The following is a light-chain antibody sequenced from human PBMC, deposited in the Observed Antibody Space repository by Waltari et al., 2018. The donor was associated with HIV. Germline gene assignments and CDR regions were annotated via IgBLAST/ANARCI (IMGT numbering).Light chain of an antibody. V-gene: IGLV1-47*02. CDR1: SSNLGGYF. CDR2: SNF. J-gene: IGLJ2*01. Sequence: VLTSPPPAPGTPGQRLATSCSGRSSNLGGYFLYCYQHLPSTAPNPLIFSNFQRPSGVPDRFSGSKSGTSASLAISGLRSEDEADYYCAAWDASLGGVVFGGGTTLTVL. CDR3: AAWDASLGGVV.